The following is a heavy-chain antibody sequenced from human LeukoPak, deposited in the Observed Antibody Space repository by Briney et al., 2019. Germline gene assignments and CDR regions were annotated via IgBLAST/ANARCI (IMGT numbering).Heavy chain of an antibody. V-gene: IGHV4-4*07. CDR1: GGSISSYY. CDR2: IYTSGST. Sequence: PSETLSLTCTVSGGSISSYYWSWIRQPAGKGLEWIGRIYTSGSTNYNPSLKSRVTMPVDTSISTAYMELSRLRSDDTAVYYCARDGHHGGYDYWGQGTLVTVSS. CDR3: ARDGHHGGYDY. D-gene: IGHD2-15*01. J-gene: IGHJ4*02.